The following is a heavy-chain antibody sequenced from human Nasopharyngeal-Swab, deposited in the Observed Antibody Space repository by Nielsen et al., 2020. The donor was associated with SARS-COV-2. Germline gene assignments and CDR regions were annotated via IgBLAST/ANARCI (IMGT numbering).Heavy chain of an antibody. V-gene: IGHV3-23*01. CDR1: GFSFSRYA. CDR2: LSASGGST. CDR3: AKDLWPPYGMDV. J-gene: IGHJ6*02. D-gene: IGHD3-16*01. Sequence: GESLKISWAASGFSFSRYAMSWDRQAPGKGLEWVSALSASGGSTYYADSVKGRFTISRDTSKDTLYLHMHSLRAEDSAVYFCAKDLWPPYGMDVWGQGTAVTVSS.